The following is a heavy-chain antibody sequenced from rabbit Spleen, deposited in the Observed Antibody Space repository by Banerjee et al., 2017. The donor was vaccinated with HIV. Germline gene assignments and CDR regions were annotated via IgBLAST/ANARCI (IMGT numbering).Heavy chain of an antibody. Sequence: QSLEESGGGLVQPEGSLALTCTASGFSFSSSYYMCWVRQAPGKGLEWIACIYTGSEDWIYYASWAKGRFTISKTSSTTVTLQLNSLTAADTATYFCASAARVYNWADNLWGQGTLVTVS. J-gene: IGHJ4*01. CDR2: IYTGSEDWI. CDR1: GFSFSSSYY. CDR3: ASAARVYNWADNL. D-gene: IGHD1-1*01. V-gene: IGHV1S40*01.